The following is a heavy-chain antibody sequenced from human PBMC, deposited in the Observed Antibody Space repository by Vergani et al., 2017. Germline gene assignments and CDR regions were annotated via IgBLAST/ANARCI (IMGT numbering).Heavy chain of an antibody. V-gene: IGHV3-30*01. CDR1: GFTFSSYA. CDR3: ARDGGGDWNYFEASGYFDY. J-gene: IGHJ4*02. D-gene: IGHD1-7*01. CDR2: ISYDGSNK. Sequence: QVQLVESGGGVVQPGRSLRLSCAASGFTFSSYAMHWVRQAPGKGLEWVAVISYDGSNKYYADSVKGRFTISRDNSKNTLYLQMNSLRAEDTAVYYCARDGGGDWNYFEASGYFDYWGQGTLVTVSS.